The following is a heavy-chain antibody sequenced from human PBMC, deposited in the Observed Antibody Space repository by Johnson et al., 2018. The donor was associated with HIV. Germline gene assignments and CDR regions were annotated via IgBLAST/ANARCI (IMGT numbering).Heavy chain of an antibody. D-gene: IGHD1-7*01. CDR3: ARDLTGTTEHDEAFDI. CDR2: ISTSGSSI. CDR1: GFTFSDYY. Sequence: VQLVESGGGSVKPGGSLRLSCAASGFTFSDYYMSWIRQAPGQGLEWVSYISTSGSSIYYADSVKGRFTISRDNAKKSLFLQMNSLRAEDTAVYYCARDLTGTTEHDEAFDIWGQGTMVTVSS. V-gene: IGHV3-11*04. J-gene: IGHJ3*02.